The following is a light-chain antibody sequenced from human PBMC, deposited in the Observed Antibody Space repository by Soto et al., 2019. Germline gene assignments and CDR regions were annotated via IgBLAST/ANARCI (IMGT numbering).Light chain of an antibody. J-gene: IGLJ2*01. Sequence: QSVLTQPASVSGSPGQSIAISCTGTSSDVGAYDYVSWYQQHPGKAPKLMIYDVKYRPSGVSNRFSGSKSGNTASLTISGLQAEDEADYYCGSYARSSSVIFGGGTKLTVL. V-gene: IGLV2-14*01. CDR2: DVK. CDR1: SSDVGAYDY. CDR3: GSYARSSSVI.